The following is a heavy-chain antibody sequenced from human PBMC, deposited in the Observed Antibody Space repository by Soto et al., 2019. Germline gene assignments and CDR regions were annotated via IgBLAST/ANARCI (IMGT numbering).Heavy chain of an antibody. D-gene: IGHD3-10*01. Sequence: SETLSLTCTVSGGSISSSSYYWGWIRQPPGKGLEWIGSIYYSGSTYYNPSLKSRVTISVDTSKNQFSLKLSSVTAADTAVYYCARENPYGSGREFDYWGQGTLVTVSS. V-gene: IGHV4-39*07. J-gene: IGHJ4*02. CDR1: GGSISSSSYY. CDR3: ARENPYGSGREFDY. CDR2: IYYSGST.